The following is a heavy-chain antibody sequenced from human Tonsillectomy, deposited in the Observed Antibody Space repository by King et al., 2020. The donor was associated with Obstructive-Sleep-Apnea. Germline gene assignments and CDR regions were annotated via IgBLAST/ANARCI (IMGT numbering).Heavy chain of an antibody. V-gene: IGHV3-23*04. CDR3: AKDPFSWEYTPRYRMDV. J-gene: IGHJ6*02. CDR1: GFTFSNYA. Sequence: VQLVESGGGLVQPGGSLRLSCAASGFTFSNYAMTWVRQAPGKGLEWVSAISASGGNRYYADSVKGRFTISRDNSENSLYLQMNSLRAEDTAVYYCAKDPFSWEYTPRYRMDVWGQGTTVTVSS. D-gene: IGHD1-26*01. CDR2: ISASGGNR.